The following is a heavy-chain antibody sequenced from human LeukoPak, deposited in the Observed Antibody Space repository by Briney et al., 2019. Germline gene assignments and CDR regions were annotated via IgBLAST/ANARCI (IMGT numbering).Heavy chain of an antibody. V-gene: IGHV4-59*01. CDR1: GGSISTYY. J-gene: IGHJ3*02. Sequence: SETQPLTCTVSGGSISTYYWSWIRQPPGKGLEWIAYIDYRGSTTYNPSLRSRVTISVDTSRNQFSLKLYSVTAADTAVYYCARSRSGYSYDHAAFEIWGQGTMVTVSS. CDR2: IDYRGST. D-gene: IGHD5-18*01. CDR3: ARSRSGYSYDHAAFEI.